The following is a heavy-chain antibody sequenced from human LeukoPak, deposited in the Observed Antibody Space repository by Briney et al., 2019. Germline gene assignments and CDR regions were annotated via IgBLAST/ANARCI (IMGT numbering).Heavy chain of an antibody. Sequence: SQTLSLTCTVSGGSISSGDYYWSWIRQPPGKGLEWIGYIYYSGSTYYNPSLKSRVTISVDTSKNQFSLKLSSVTAADTAVYYCARAKYYGSGSGGSFDYWGQGTLVTVSP. V-gene: IGHV4-30-4*01. CDR2: IYYSGST. CDR3: ARAKYYGSGSGGSFDY. D-gene: IGHD3-10*01. CDR1: GGSISSGDYY. J-gene: IGHJ4*02.